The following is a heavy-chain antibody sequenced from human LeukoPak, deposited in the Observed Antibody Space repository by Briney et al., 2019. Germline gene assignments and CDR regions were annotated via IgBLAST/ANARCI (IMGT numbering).Heavy chain of an antibody. D-gene: IGHD6-6*01. Sequence: GASVKVSCKASGSTFSDYHINWVRQAPGQGLEWMGWINPNSGGTNYAQKFQGRVTMTRDTSISTAYMELSRLRSDDTAVYYCARDRAARGSYYYYMDVWGKGTTVTVSS. CDR1: GSTFSDYH. V-gene: IGHV1-2*02. CDR2: INPNSGGT. CDR3: ARDRAARGSYYYYMDV. J-gene: IGHJ6*03.